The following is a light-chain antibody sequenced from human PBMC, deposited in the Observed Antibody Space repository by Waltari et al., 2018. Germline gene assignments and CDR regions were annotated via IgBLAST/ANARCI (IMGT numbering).Light chain of an antibody. J-gene: IGLJ2*01. CDR3: CSYAGSYTL. CDR1: RNDIGSNNF. CDR2: DIN. Sequence: QSALTQPRSVSGSPGQSVTISCTGTRNDIGSNNFFSWYQYHPGKVPKLMIHDINERPSGVPDRFSGSKSGNTASLTISGLQADDEADYYCCSYAGSYTLFGGGTKLTVL. V-gene: IGLV2-11*01.